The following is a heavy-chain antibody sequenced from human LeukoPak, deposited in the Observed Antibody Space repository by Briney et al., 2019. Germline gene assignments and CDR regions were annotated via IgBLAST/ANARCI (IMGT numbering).Heavy chain of an antibody. D-gene: IGHD4-11*01. CDR2: IHHSGSA. CDR1: DGSISNYY. V-gene: IGHV4-59*12. Sequence: SETLSLTCSVSDGSISNYYWSWIRQSPGKGLEWIGQIHHSGSANYNPSLKSRVTLSIDTSKNQFSLKVTSVTAADTAVYYCAREWQYQFDYWGQGTLVTVSS. J-gene: IGHJ4*02. CDR3: AREWQYQFDY.